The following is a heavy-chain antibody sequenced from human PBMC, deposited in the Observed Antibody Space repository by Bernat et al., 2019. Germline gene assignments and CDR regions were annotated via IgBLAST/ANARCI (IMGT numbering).Heavy chain of an antibody. V-gene: IGHV1-46*03. D-gene: IGHD2-21*02. Sequence: LVQSGAEVKKPGASVKVSCKASGYTFTSYYMHWVRQAPGQGLEWMGIINPSGGSTSYAQKFQGRVTMTRDTSTSTVYMELSSLRSEDTAVYYCARDGITYCGGDCYSDYWGQGTLVTVSS. CDR3: ARDGITYCGGDCYSDY. J-gene: IGHJ4*02. CDR2: INPSGGST. CDR1: GYTFTSYY.